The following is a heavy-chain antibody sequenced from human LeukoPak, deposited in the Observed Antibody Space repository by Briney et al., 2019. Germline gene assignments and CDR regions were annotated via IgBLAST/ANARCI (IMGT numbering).Heavy chain of an antibody. J-gene: IGHJ4*02. D-gene: IGHD3-22*01. CDR3: ARDTRSYDTSGYYYFDY. V-gene: IGHV4-59*01. CDR1: GASTTSYY. Sequence: SETLSLTCSVSGASTTSYYWNWIRQAPGKGLEWIGYIYSDGTTSYSPSLRSRVTISIDTSRNQFSLKLSSVAAADAAVYYCARDTRSYDTSGYYYFDYWGQGALVTVSS. CDR2: IYSDGTT.